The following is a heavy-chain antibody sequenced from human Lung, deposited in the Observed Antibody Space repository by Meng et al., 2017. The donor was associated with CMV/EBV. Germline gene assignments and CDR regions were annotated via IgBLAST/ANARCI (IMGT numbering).Heavy chain of an antibody. D-gene: IGHD2-2*01. CDR3: AKVYTSTNWGYYYGMDV. V-gene: IGHV3-23*03. Sequence: SCAASGFSFSCYAMNLVRQAPGRGLEWVSLIYSGGSDTYYVDSVKCRFTISRDDSKTTLYLQMHSIAADDTAIYYCAKVYTSTNWGYYYGMDVWXQGTSVTVSS. CDR2: IYSGGSDT. J-gene: IGHJ6*02. CDR1: GFSFSCYA.